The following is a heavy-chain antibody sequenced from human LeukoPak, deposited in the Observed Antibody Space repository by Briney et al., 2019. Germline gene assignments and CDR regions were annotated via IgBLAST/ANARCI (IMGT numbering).Heavy chain of an antibody. CDR2: MSSSGST. CDR3: ARDSRTERPRYFDL. Sequence: KPSETLSLTCTVSGASISLYYWSWIRQPAGKGLEWIGRMSSSGSTNYNPSLKSRVTMSVDTSKNQFSLDLSSVTAADTAVHYCARDSRTERPRYFDLWGRGTLVTVSS. CDR1: GASISLYY. V-gene: IGHV4-4*07. D-gene: IGHD3/OR15-3a*01. J-gene: IGHJ2*01.